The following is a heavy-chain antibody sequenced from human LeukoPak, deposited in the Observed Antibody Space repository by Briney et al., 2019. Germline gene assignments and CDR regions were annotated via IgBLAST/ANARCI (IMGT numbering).Heavy chain of an antibody. CDR2: ISDSGSST. D-gene: IGHD3-10*01. CDR1: GFTFTSYA. V-gene: IGHV3-23*01. CDR3: AASGSFYRLDY. J-gene: IGHJ4*02. Sequence: GSLRLSCATSGFTFTSYAMSWVRQAPGKGLEWVSSISDSGSSTYYADSVKGRFTISRDNSKNTLYLQMNRLTAEDTSVYYCAASGSFYRLDYWGQGTLVTVSS.